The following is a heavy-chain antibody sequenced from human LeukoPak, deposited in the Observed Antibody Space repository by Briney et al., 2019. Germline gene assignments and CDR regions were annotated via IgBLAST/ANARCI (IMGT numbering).Heavy chain of an antibody. D-gene: IGHD2-8*01. V-gene: IGHV3-11*04. Sequence: GGSLRLSCAASGFTFSDYYMSWIRQAPGKGLEWVSYISSSGSTIYYADSVKGRFTISRDNSKNTLYLQMNSLRAEDTAVYYCARDSSSWALNGAFDIWGQGTMVTVSS. CDR3: ARDSSSWALNGAFDI. CDR1: GFTFSDYY. CDR2: ISSSGSTI. J-gene: IGHJ3*02.